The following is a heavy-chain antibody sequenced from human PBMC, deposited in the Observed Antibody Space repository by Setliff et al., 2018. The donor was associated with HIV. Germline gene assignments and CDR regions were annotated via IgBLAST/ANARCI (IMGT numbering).Heavy chain of an antibody. J-gene: IGHJ4*02. Sequence: ASVKVSCKASGYTFTSYGITWVRQAPGQGLEWMGWISTYNGNTHYAQKLQGRVTMTTDTSTSTAYMELRSLRSDDTAMYYCARKCTGGPLDYWGQGTLVTVSS. CDR2: ISTYNGNT. CDR1: GYTFTSYG. D-gene: IGHD2-8*02. CDR3: ARKCTGGPLDY. V-gene: IGHV1-18*01.